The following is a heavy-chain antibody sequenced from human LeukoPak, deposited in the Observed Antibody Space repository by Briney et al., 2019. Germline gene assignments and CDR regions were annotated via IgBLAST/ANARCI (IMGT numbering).Heavy chain of an antibody. CDR3: ATYGPVPWFGELQYFHH. D-gene: IGHD3-10*01. Sequence: RSETLSLTCTLSVGSLTSRSYYWGWLRHPPGKGLEGLGSIYYSGCTYYNPSLKSRVTISVHTSKNQFSLKLSSVTAADTAVYYCATYGPVPWFGELQYFHHWGQGGPVTVAS. V-gene: IGHV4-39*01. J-gene: IGHJ1*01. CDR1: VGSLTSRSYY. CDR2: IYYSGCT.